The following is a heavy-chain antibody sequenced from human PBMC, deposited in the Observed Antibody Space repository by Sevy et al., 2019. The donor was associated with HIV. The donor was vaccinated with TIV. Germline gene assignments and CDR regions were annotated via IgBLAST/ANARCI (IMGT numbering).Heavy chain of an antibody. CDR3: ARVSWVNAGYFDL. CDR2: IKQDGSEK. V-gene: IGHV3-7*01. D-gene: IGHD2-2*01. J-gene: IGHJ2*01. CDR1: GFTFKSYL. Sequence: GGSLRLSCAASGFTFKSYLMSWVRQAPGKGLEWVANIKQDGSEKYYVDSVKGRFTISRDNAENSLYLQINSLRVEDTAVYYCARVSWVNAGYFDLWGRGTLVTVSS.